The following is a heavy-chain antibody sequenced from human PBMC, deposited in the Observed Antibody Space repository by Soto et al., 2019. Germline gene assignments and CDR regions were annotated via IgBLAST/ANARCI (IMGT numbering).Heavy chain of an antibody. Sequence: GASVKISCTSSSYTFTIYVITGLRQAPGQGLEWMGWISAYNGNTNYAQKLQGRVTMTTDTSTSTAYMELRSLRSDDTAVYYCARANYYGSGSRKFYYYYYMDVWGKGTTVTVS. CDR2: ISAYNGNT. J-gene: IGHJ6*03. D-gene: IGHD3-10*01. CDR3: ARANYYGSGSRKFYYYYYMDV. V-gene: IGHV1-18*01. CDR1: SYTFTIYV.